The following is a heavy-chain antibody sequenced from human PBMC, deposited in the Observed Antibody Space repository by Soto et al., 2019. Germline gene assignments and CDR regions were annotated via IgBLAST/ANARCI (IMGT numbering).Heavy chain of an antibody. CDR3: AQDRGWGVVSPSHDY. CDR1: GFTSRNFV. V-gene: IGHV3-23*01. J-gene: IGHJ4*02. CDR2: IRGTGGET. Sequence: EVQLLESGGGIVQPGGSLRVSCVASGFTSRNFVMSWVRQAPGKGLEWVSAIRGTGGETFYSDSVKGRFTISRDNSKNTLYLQRNSLRGEDTALYFCAQDRGWGVVSPSHDYWGQGTLVTVSS. D-gene: IGHD2-21*01.